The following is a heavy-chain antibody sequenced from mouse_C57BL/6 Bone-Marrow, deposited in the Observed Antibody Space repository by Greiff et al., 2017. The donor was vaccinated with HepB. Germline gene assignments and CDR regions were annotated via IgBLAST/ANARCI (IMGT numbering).Heavy chain of an antibody. Sequence: VQLQQSGAELARPGASVKLSCKASGYTFTSYGISWVKQRTGQGLEWIGEIYPRSGNTYYNEKFKGKATLTADKSSSTAYMELRSLTSEDSAVYFCARYDYDGGWFAYWGQGTRVTVSA. CDR3: ARYDYDGGWFAY. J-gene: IGHJ3*01. CDR1: GYTFTSYG. V-gene: IGHV1-81*01. CDR2: IYPRSGNT. D-gene: IGHD2-4*01.